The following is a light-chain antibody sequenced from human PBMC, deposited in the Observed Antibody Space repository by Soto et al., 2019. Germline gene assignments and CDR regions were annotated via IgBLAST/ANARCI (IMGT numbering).Light chain of an antibody. J-gene: IGLJ1*01. CDR3: TSYTSSRSLKV. V-gene: IGLV2-14*01. CDR1: SSDIGGYNY. Sequence: QSVLTQHASVSGSPGQSITISCTGTSSDIGGYNYVSWYQQHPGKAPKLMLYEVSNRPSGICDRCSGSKSANTASLTITGVLYEDEASYYCTSYTSSRSLKVFGTGTKVTVL. CDR2: EVS.